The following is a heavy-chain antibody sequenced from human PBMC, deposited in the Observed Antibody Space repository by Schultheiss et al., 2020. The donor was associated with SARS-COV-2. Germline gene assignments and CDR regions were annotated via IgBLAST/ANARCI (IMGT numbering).Heavy chain of an antibody. Sequence: GGSLRLSCAASGFTFSSYAMHWVRQAPGKGLEWVAVIWYDGSNKYYADSVKGRFTISRDNSKNTLYLQMNSLRAEDTAVYYCARENYYYDSSGYEFGNWGQGTLVTVSS. CDR1: GFTFSSYA. V-gene: IGHV3-30*07. CDR3: ARENYYYDSSGYEFGN. D-gene: IGHD3-22*01. J-gene: IGHJ4*02. CDR2: IWYDGSNK.